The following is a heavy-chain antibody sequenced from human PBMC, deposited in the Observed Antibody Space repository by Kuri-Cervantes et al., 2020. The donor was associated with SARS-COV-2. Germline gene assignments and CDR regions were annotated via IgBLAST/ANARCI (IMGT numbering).Heavy chain of an antibody. CDR2: IKQDGSAK. CDR1: GFTFDAFW. D-gene: IGHD1-26*01. V-gene: IGHV3-7*02. CDR3: ASGVYEEWELPGEDY. Sequence: GGSLRLSCAASGFTFDAFWMSWVRQAPGKGLEWLGNIKQDGSAKYYVDSVKGRFTISRDNAKNSLYLQMNSLRDEDTAVYYCASGVYEEWELPGEDYWGQGTLVTVSS. J-gene: IGHJ4*02.